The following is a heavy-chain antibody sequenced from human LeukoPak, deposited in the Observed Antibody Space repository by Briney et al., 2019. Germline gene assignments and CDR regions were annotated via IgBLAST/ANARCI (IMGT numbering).Heavy chain of an antibody. J-gene: IGHJ4*02. CDR3: AKEKAVALYY. CDR1: GYTFTGYY. CDR2: IRYDGSNK. Sequence: SCKASGYTFTGYYMHWVRQAPGKGLEWVAFIRYDGSNKYYADSVKGRFTISRDNSKNTLYLQMNSLRAEDAAVYYCAKEKAVALYYWGQGTLVTVSS. D-gene: IGHD6-19*01. V-gene: IGHV3-30*02.